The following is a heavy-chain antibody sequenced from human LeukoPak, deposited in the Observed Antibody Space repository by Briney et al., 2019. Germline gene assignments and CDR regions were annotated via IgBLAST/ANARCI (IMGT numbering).Heavy chain of an antibody. J-gene: IGHJ4*02. D-gene: IGHD6-13*01. CDR3: AIAAAGHNFDY. Sequence: SETLSLTCTVSGGSISSSSYYWGWIRQPAGKGLEWIGSIYYSGSTYYNPSLKSRVTISVDTSKNQFSLKLSSVTAADTAVYYCAIAAAGHNFDYWGQGTLVTVSS. V-gene: IGHV4-39*01. CDR1: GGSISSSSYY. CDR2: IYYSGST.